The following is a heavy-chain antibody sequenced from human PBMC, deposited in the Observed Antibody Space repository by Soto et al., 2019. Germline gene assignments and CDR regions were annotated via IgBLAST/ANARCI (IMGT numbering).Heavy chain of an antibody. D-gene: IGHD3-9*01. V-gene: IGHV4-34*01. CDR2: INDRGSI. Sequence: QVKLQRWGPGPWGPWETLPLPGGESGGSLRGYSWPGTPQPPGRGLEWIGEINDRGSINYNPSLKSRVSISVDTSKNHYSLNLRSVTAADTAVYYCARESHDILTGPPWVWYFDLWGRGTLVTVSS. CDR1: GGSLRGYS. J-gene: IGHJ2*01. CDR3: ARESHDILTGPPWVWYFDL.